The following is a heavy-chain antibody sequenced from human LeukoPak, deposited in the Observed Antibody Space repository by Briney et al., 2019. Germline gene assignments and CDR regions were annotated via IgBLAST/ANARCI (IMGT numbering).Heavy chain of an antibody. V-gene: IGHV3-15*07. Sequence: GGSLRLSCAASGFSFNSDWMDWVRQAPGKGLEWVGRIKSKTDGGTRDYAAPVKGRFTISRDDSTNTLYLQMNSLTTEDTAVYYCTSGRGFYYDTWDQGTLVTVSS. J-gene: IGHJ5*02. CDR2: IKSKTDGGTR. D-gene: IGHD3-22*01. CDR3: TSGRGFYYDT. CDR1: GFSFNSDW.